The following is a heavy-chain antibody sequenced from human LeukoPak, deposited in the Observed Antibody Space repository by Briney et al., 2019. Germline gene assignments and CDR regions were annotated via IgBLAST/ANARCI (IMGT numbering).Heavy chain of an antibody. CDR2: INPSGGST. CDR1: GYTFTSHY. V-gene: IGHV1-46*01. CDR3: ARAYSGYDPNDY. D-gene: IGHD5-12*01. Sequence: ASVKVSCKASGYTFTSHYMHWVRQAPGQGLEWMGIINPSGGSTTYAQKFQGRVTVTRDTSTSTVYMELSSLRSEDTAVYYCARAYSGYDPNDYWGQGTLVTVSS. J-gene: IGHJ4*02.